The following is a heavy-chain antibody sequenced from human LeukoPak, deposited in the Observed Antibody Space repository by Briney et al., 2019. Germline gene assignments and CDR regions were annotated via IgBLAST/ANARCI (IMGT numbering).Heavy chain of an antibody. CDR3: ASPICSSTSCYIGY. CDR1: GYTFTGYY. CDR2: INPNSGGT. J-gene: IGHJ4*02. Sequence: ASVKVSCKASGYTFTGYYMHWVRQAPGQGLEWMGWINPNSGGTNYAQKFQGRVTISVDTSKNQFSLKLSSVTAADTAVYYCASPICSSTSCYIGYWGQGTLVTVSS. D-gene: IGHD2-2*02. V-gene: IGHV1-2*02.